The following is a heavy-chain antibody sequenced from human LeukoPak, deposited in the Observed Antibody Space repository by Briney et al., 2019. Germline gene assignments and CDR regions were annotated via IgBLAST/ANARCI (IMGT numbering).Heavy chain of an antibody. J-gene: IGHJ4*02. CDR1: GGSISSYY. V-gene: IGHV4-59*08. D-gene: IGHD4/OR15-4a*01. CDR3: ARRDYKYSSLDY. Sequence: PSETLSLTCTVSGGSISSYYRSWIRQPPGKGPEWIGYIYYSGSTIYNPSLKSRVTMSLDTSKNQFSLKLTSVTAADTAVYYCARRDYKYSSLDYWGQGTLVTVSS. CDR2: IYYSGST.